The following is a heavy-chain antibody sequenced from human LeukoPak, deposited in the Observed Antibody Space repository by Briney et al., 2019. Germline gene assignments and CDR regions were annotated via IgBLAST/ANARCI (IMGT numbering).Heavy chain of an antibody. D-gene: IGHD3-10*01. V-gene: IGHV3-23*01. Sequence: GGSLRLSWAGSEFAFGTYAMSWVRQAPGMGLGGAPSISANGQATYYADSVEGRFTISRDNSKSTLYLQLNSLRAEDTATYYCARDPYNTILYRLAHWGQGTLVTVSS. J-gene: IGHJ4*02. CDR3: ARDPYNTILYRLAH. CDR2: ISANGQAT. CDR1: EFAFGTYA.